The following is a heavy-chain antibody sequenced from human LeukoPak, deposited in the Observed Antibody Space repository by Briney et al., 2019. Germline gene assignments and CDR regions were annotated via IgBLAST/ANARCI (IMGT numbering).Heavy chain of an antibody. D-gene: IGHD6-19*01. Sequence: PGRSLRLSCAASGFTFDDYAMHWVRQAPGKGLEWVSGISWNSGSIGYVDSVKGRFTISRDNAKNSLYLQMNSLRVVDTAFYYCARDLGVDTSGWYHWGQGTLVTVSS. CDR3: ARDLGVDTSGWYH. V-gene: IGHV3-9*01. J-gene: IGHJ5*02. CDR1: GFTFDDYA. CDR2: ISWNSGSI.